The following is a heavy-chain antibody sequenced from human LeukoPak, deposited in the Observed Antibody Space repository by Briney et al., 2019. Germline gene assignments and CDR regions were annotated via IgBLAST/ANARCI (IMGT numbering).Heavy chain of an antibody. CDR1: GDSVSSNSAA. Sequence: SQTLSLTCAISGDSVSSNSAAWNWIRQSPSRGLEWLGRTYYRSKWYNDYAVSVKSRITINPDTSKNQFSLQLNSVTPEDTAVYYCARDLPYSSGPTRYYYGMDVWGQGTTVTVSS. CDR3: ARDLPYSSGPTRYYYGMDV. V-gene: IGHV6-1*01. J-gene: IGHJ6*02. CDR2: TYYRSKWYN. D-gene: IGHD6-19*01.